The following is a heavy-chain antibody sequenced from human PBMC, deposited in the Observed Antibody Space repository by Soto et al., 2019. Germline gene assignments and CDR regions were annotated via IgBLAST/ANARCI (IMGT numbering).Heavy chain of an antibody. J-gene: IGHJ6*02. CDR3: ARDGSTSWYSYDYHGMVV. V-gene: IGHV3-7*05. Sequence: EVQLVESGGGLVQPGGSLRLSCGASGFTFRTYWLNWVRQVPGKGLEWVANINQDGSEKNYVDSVKGRFTISRDNAKNSLHLQMSSLRAEDTALYYCARDGSTSWYSYDYHGMVVWGQGTTVTVSS. CDR1: GFTFRTYW. CDR2: INQDGSEK. D-gene: IGHD5-18*01.